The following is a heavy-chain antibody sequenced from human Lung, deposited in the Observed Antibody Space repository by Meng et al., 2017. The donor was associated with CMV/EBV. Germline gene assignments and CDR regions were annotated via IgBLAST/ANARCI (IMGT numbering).Heavy chain of an antibody. V-gene: IGHV1-18*01. CDR3: ARQYYDFWSGYGNWFGYYYGMDA. J-gene: IGHJ6*02. CDR1: GYIFTSYG. D-gene: IGHD3-3*01. CDR2: IGAYNGNT. Sequence: AXVXVSXXATGYIFTSYGISWVRQAPGQGLEWMGWIGAYNGNTNYAQKRQGRVTMTTDTSTSTAYMELKSLRSDDTAVYYCARQYYDFWSGYGNWFGYYYGMDAWGQGXTVTVSS.